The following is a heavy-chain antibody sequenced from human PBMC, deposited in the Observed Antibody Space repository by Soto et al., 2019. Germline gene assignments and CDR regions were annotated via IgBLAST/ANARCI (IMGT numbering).Heavy chain of an antibody. D-gene: IGHD7-27*01. CDR3: ARGLGPYYFYGMDV. Sequence: PGGSLRLSCAASGFTVSSNYMSWVRQAPGKGLEWVSVIYSGGSTYYADSVKGRFTISRDNSKNTLYLQMNSLRAEDTAVYYCARGLGPYYFYGMDVWGQGTTVTVSS. V-gene: IGHV3-66*01. J-gene: IGHJ6*02. CDR1: GFTVSSNY. CDR2: IYSGGST.